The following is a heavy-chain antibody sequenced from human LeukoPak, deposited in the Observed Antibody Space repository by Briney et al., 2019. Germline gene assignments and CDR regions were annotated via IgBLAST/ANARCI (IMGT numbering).Heavy chain of an antibody. Sequence: GGSLRLSCAASGFTFSSYSMNWVRQAPGKGLEWVSYISSSSSTIYYADSVKGRFTISRDNAKNSLYLQMNSLRAEDTAVYYCARDSYSSSSYYYYYYMDVWGKGTTVTVSS. CDR1: GFTFSSYS. CDR2: ISSSSSTI. CDR3: ARDSYSSSSYYYYYYMDV. D-gene: IGHD6-6*01. V-gene: IGHV3-48*01. J-gene: IGHJ6*03.